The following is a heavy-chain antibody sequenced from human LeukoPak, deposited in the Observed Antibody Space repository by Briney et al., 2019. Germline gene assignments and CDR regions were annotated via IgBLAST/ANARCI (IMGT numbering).Heavy chain of an antibody. D-gene: IGHD5-18*01. CDR1: GFTVSSSY. CDR3: ARVLGYSYGFPFDY. CDR2: IYSGGST. J-gene: IGHJ4*02. V-gene: IGHV3-66*01. Sequence: GGSLRLSCAASGFTVSSSYMTWVRQAPGKGLEWVSVIYSGGSTYYADSVKGRFTISRDNSKNTLYLQMNSLRAEDTAVYYCARVLGYSYGFPFDYWGQGTLVTVSS.